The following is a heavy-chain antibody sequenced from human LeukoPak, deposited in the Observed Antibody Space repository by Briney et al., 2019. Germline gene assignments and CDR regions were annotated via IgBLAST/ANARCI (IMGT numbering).Heavy chain of an antibody. V-gene: IGHV1-8*01. J-gene: IGHJ5*02. CDR2: VNPNSGNT. D-gene: IGHD5-18*01. CDR3: ARGQVGYSYGYRDWFDP. CDR1: GYTFTSYD. Sequence: GASVKVSCKASGYTFTSYDINWVRQATGQGLEWMGWVNPNSGNTGYAQKFQGRVTMTRNTSISTAYMELSSLRPEDTAVYYCARGQVGYSYGYRDWFDPWGQGTLVTVSS.